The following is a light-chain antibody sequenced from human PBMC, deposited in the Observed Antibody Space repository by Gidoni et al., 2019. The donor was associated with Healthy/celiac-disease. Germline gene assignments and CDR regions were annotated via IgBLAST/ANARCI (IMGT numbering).Light chain of an antibody. V-gene: IGLV3-1*01. CDR3: QAWASSTFYV. J-gene: IGLJ1*01. CDR1: KLGDKY. CDR2: PAS. Sequence: SEELTQPPSGSGSPGQTASITCSGDKLGDKYACWSQQKPGPSPVLVISPASKRPSGIPDRFSGSNSGNTATLTISGTQAMDEADYYCQAWASSTFYVFGTGTKVTVL.